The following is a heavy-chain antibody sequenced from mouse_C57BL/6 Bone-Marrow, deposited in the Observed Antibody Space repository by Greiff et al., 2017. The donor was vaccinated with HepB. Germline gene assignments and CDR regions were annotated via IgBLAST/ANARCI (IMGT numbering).Heavy chain of an antibody. CDR1: GYTFTSYW. CDR2: INPSSGYT. CDR3: ARSDGYLTWFAY. J-gene: IGHJ3*01. Sequence: VKLQESGAELAKPGASVKLSCKASGYTFTSYWMHWVKQRPGQGMEWIGYINPSSGYTKYNQKFKDKATLTADKSSRTAYMQLSSLTYEDSAVYYCARSDGYLTWFAYWGQGALVTVSA. D-gene: IGHD2-3*01. V-gene: IGHV1-7*01.